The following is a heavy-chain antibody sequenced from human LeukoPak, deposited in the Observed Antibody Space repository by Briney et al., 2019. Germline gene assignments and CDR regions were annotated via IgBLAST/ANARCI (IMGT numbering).Heavy chain of an antibody. Sequence: TSSETLSLTCTVSGGSISSSSYYWGWIRQPPGKGLEWIGSIYYSGSTYYNPSLKSRVSISVDRSKNQFFLKLISVTAADTALYYCARGGSPYGSGSYSFVLWGQGTLVTVSS. J-gene: IGHJ4*02. CDR2: IYYSGST. V-gene: IGHV4-39*07. CDR1: GGSISSSSYY. D-gene: IGHD3-10*01. CDR3: ARGGSPYGSGSYSFVL.